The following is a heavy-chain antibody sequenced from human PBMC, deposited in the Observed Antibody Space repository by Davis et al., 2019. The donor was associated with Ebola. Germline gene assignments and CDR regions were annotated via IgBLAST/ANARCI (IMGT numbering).Heavy chain of an antibody. D-gene: IGHD3-3*01. CDR2: IYHNGNS. J-gene: IGHJ4*02. CDR3: ASSLNDFWSGYSPADY. V-gene: IGHV4-38-2*02. Sequence: SETLSLTCTVSGYSISSVYYWGWIRQPPGKGLEWIGSIYHNGNSYYNPSLKSRVTISVDTSKNRFSLKLSSVTAADTAVYYCASSLNDFWSGYSPADYWGQGTLVTVSS. CDR1: GYSISSVYY.